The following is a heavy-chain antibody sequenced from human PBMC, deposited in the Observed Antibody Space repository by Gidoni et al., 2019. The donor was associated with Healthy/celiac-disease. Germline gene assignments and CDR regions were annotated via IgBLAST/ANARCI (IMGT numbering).Heavy chain of an antibody. J-gene: IGHJ5*02. CDR2: IYYSGST. CDR3: ARGKAFGGVIDP. D-gene: IGHD3-16*01. V-gene: IGHV4-59*01. CDR1: GGSISSYY. Sequence: QVQLQESGPGLVKPSATLSLTCTVSGGSISSYYWSWIRQPPGKGLEWIGYIYYSGSTNYNPSLKSRVTISVDTSKNQFSLKLSSVTAADTAVYYCARGKAFGGVIDPWGQGTLVTVSS.